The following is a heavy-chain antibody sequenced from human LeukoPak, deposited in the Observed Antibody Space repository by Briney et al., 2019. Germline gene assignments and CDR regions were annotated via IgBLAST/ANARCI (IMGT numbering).Heavy chain of an antibody. CDR2: ITTTDTTK. D-gene: IGHD3-10*01. J-gene: IGHJ3*02. CDR1: GFTFSSYE. V-gene: IGHV3-48*03. Sequence: GGSLRLSCAASGFTFSSYEMNWVRQGPGKGLEWISYITTTDTTKYYTDSVKGRFTISRDNAKNSLCLQMHSLRAEDTAVYYCARGGFVFDIWGQGTVVTVSS. CDR3: ARGGFVFDI.